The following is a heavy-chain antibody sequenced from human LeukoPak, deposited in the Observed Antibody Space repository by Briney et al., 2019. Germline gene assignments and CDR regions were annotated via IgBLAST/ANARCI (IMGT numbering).Heavy chain of an antibody. CDR3: AKERATLSGFDY. CDR2: ISYDGSNK. Sequence: PGRSLRLSCAASGFTFSSYGMHWVRQAPGKGLEWVAVISYDGSNKGYADSVKGRFTLSRDNSKNTLYLHMNSLRAEDTAVYYCAKERATLSGFDYWGQGTLVTVSS. D-gene: IGHD1-26*01. J-gene: IGHJ4*02. V-gene: IGHV3-30*18. CDR1: GFTFSSYG.